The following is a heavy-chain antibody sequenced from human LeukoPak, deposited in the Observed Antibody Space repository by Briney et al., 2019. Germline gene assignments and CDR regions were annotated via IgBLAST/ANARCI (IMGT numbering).Heavy chain of an antibody. D-gene: IGHD3-10*01. CDR3: VRDRHYIGNREVRFPY. V-gene: IGHV3-66*01. CDR1: GFTVGNNY. CDR2: IYSGGTT. J-gene: IGHJ4*02. Sequence: GGSLRLSCAASGFTVGNNYMAWVRQVPGKGLEWVSFIYSGGTTKYADSVQGRFSISRDSSKNTMYLQMNSLRVEDTAVYYCVRDRHYIGNREVRFPYWGQGALVTVSS.